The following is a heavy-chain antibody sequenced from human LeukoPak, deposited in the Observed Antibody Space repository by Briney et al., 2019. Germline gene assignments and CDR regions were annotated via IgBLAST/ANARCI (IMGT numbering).Heavy chain of an antibody. CDR3: GRIAINANNGMDV. CDR2: ISAGGGST. J-gene: IGHJ6*02. D-gene: IGHD1/OR15-1a*01. CDR1: GFTFSNYA. V-gene: IGHV3-23*01. Sequence: PGGSLRLSCEASGFTFSNYAMNWVRQAPGKGLEWVSGISAGGGSTYYADSVKGRFTISADTSKSTLYLQMNSLRTEDTAVYYCGRIAINANNGMDVWGQGTTVTVSS.